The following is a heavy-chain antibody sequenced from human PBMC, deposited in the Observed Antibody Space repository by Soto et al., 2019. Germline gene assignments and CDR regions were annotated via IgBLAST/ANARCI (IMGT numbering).Heavy chain of an antibody. J-gene: IGHJ6*02. CDR3: ASHGFGPLHGLVDV. CDR1: GGSITNYY. V-gene: IGHV4-59*08. D-gene: IGHD3-10*01. CDR2: INYDGYS. Sequence: QVQLQESGPGLVKPSETLSLTCTVSGGSITNYYCSWFRQPPGKGLEWIGYINYDGYSAYNLSLKRRASRSLDASKTQFPLMLESVTATDTAVYYCASHGFGPLHGLVDVWGPGTTVIVSS.